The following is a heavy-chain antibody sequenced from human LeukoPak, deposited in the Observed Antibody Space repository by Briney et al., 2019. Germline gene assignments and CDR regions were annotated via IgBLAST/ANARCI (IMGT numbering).Heavy chain of an antibody. CDR3: AREGGSGSYQYSYYYYMDV. V-gene: IGHV4-4*07. CDR1: GGSISSYY. Sequence: SETLSLTCTVSGGSISSYYWSWIRQPAGKGLEWIGRIYTSGSTNYNPSLKSRVTISVDTSKNQFSLKLSSVTAADTAVYYCAREGGSGSYQYSYYYYMDVWGKGTTVTISS. J-gene: IGHJ6*03. D-gene: IGHD3-10*01. CDR2: IYTSGST.